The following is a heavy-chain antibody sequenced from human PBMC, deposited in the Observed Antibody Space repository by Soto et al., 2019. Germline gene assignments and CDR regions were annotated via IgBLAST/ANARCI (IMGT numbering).Heavy chain of an antibody. D-gene: IGHD5-12*01. Sequence: QVQLVESGGGVVQPGRSLRLSCAASGFTFSSYGMHWVRQAPGKGLEWVAVISYDGSNKYYADSVKGRFTISRDNSKHTLYLQMNSLRAEDTAVYYCAKDGEWLQLPWYFDLWGRGTLVTVSS. CDR2: ISYDGSNK. V-gene: IGHV3-30*18. J-gene: IGHJ2*01. CDR1: GFTFSSYG. CDR3: AKDGEWLQLPWYFDL.